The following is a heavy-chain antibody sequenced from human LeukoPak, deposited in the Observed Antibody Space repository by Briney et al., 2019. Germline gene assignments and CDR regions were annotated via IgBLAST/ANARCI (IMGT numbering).Heavy chain of an antibody. CDR3: AEASGYDSLDCNN. CDR1: GFTFDDYA. V-gene: IGHV3-9*01. Sequence: GRSLRLSCAASGFTFDDYAMHWVRQAPGKGLEWVSGISWNSGSIGYADSVKGRFTISRDNAKNSLYLQMNSLRAEDAALYYCAEASGYDSLDCNNWGQGTLVTVSS. J-gene: IGHJ4*02. CDR2: ISWNSGSI. D-gene: IGHD5-12*01.